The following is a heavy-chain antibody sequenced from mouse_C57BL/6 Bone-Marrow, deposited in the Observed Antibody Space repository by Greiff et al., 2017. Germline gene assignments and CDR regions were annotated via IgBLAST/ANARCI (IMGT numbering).Heavy chain of an antibody. CDR2: INPNYGTT. D-gene: IGHD2-1*01. Sequence: EVKLMESGPELVKPGASVKISCKASGYSFTDYNMNWVKQSNGKSLEWIGVINPNYGTTSYNQKFKGKATLTVDQSSSTAYMQLNSLTSEDSAVYYGAKGIYYGILYYFDYWGQGTTLTVSS. CDR1: GYSFTDYN. CDR3: AKGIYYGILYYFDY. V-gene: IGHV1-39*01. J-gene: IGHJ2*01.